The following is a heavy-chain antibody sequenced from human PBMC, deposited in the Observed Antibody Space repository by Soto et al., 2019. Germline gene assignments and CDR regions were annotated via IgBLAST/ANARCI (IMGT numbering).Heavy chain of an antibody. D-gene: IGHD5-12*01. CDR3: AKGSVEMATIKPNAP. V-gene: IGHV3-30*18. CDR2: ISYDGSNK. J-gene: IGHJ5*02. Sequence: GGSLRLSCAASGFTFSSYGMHWVRQAPGKGLEWVAVISYDGSNKYYADSVKGRFTISRDNSKNTLYLQMNSLRAEDTAVYYCAKGSVEMATIKPNAPWGKGPLV. CDR1: GFTFSSYG.